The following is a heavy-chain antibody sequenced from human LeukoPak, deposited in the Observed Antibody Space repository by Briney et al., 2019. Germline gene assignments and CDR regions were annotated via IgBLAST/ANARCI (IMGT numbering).Heavy chain of an antibody. CDR3: EGSFYASGTDT. D-gene: IGHD3-10*01. Sequence: PSETLSLTCAVYGGSFSGYYWSWIRQPPGKGLEWIGEINHSGSTNYNPSRKSRVTISVDTSKNQFPLKLSSVTAADTAVYYCEGSFYASGTDTWGQGTLVTVSS. CDR2: INHSGST. V-gene: IGHV4-34*01. CDR1: GGSFSGYY. J-gene: IGHJ5*02.